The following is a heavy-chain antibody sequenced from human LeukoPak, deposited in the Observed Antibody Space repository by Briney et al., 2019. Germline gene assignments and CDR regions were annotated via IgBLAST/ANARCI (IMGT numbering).Heavy chain of an antibody. CDR1: GGSFSGYY. Sequence: SETLSLTCAIYGGSFSGYYWSWIRQPPGKGLEWIGEINHSGSTNYNPSLKSRVTISVDTSKNQFSLKLSSVTAADTAVYYCVRAVISFGAAVAKGFDCWGQGTLVTVSS. CDR2: INHSGST. CDR3: VRAVISFGAAVAKGFDC. V-gene: IGHV4-34*01. J-gene: IGHJ4*02. D-gene: IGHD3-16*01.